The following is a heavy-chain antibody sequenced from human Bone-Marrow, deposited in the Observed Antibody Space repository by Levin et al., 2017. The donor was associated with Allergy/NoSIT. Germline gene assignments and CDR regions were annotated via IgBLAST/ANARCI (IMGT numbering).Heavy chain of an antibody. Sequence: SETLSLTCTVSGASISSNDYYWSWIRQPPGKGLEWIGYIYSSGNTHYNPSLKSRVTMSLDASKNQISLKLNSVTAADTAVYYCARVRDYYDSSGYDIVYYGMDVWGQGTTVTVSS. D-gene: IGHD3-22*01. CDR2: IYSSGNT. J-gene: IGHJ6*02. V-gene: IGHV4-30-4*01. CDR1: GASISSNDYY. CDR3: ARVRDYYDSSGYDIVYYGMDV.